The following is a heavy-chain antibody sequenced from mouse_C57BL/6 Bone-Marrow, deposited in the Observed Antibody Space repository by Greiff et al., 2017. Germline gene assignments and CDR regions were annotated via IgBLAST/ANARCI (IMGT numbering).Heavy chain of an antibody. CDR3: AKEGPYGTPFAY. Sequence: QVQLKESGPGLVQPSQSLSIPCTVSGFSLTSYGVHWVRQPPGKGLEWLGVIWSGGSTDYNAAFISRLSISKDNAKSQVFFKMNSLQADDTAIYYCAKEGPYGTPFAYWGQGTLVTVSA. J-gene: IGHJ3*01. V-gene: IGHV2-4*01. CDR1: GFSLTSYG. D-gene: IGHD2-1*01. CDR2: IWSGGST.